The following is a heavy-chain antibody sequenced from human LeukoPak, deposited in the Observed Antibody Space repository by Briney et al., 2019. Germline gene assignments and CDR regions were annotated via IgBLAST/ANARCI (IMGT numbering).Heavy chain of an antibody. CDR1: GGSISSYY. CDR3: ARGGTMTTVPL. J-gene: IGHJ4*01. Sequence: SETLSLTCTVSGGSISSYYWSWIQQPPGKGLEWIGYIYYSGSTNYNYNPSLKSRVTISVDTSKNQFSLRLSSVTAADTAVYYCARGGTMTTVPLWGHGTLVTVSS. D-gene: IGHD4-17*01. CDR2: IYYSGST. V-gene: IGHV4-59*08.